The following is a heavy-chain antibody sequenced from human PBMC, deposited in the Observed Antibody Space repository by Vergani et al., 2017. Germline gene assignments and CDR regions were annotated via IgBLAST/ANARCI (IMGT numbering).Heavy chain of an antibody. CDR1: GFTFSSYE. V-gene: IGHV3-48*03. D-gene: IGHD3-22*01. CDR2: ISSSGDTI. Sequence: EVQLVESGGGLVQPGGSLRLSCAASGFTFSSYEMNWVRQAPGKGLEWVSYISSSGDTIYYADSVKGRFTISRDNAKNSLYLQMNSLRAEDTAVYYCARTYYYDSSGYYLDYWGQGMLFTVSS. J-gene: IGHJ4*02. CDR3: ARTYYYDSSGYYLDY.